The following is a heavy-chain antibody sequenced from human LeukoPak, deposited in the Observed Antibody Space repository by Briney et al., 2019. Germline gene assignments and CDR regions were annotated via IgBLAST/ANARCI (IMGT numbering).Heavy chain of an antibody. CDR1: GFTFSSYA. CDR2: ISSNGGST. D-gene: IGHD3-10*01. V-gene: IGHV3-64*01. CDR3: ARDSGDDAFDI. Sequence: GGSLRLSCAASGFTFSSYAMHWVRQAPGKGLEYVSAISSNGGSTYYATSVKGRFTISRDNSKNTLYLQMGSLRAEDMAVYYCARDSGDDAFDIWGQGTMVTVSS. J-gene: IGHJ3*02.